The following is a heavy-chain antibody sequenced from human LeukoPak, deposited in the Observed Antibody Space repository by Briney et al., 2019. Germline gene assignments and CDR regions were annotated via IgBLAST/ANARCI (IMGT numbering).Heavy chain of an antibody. CDR3: ARGRITGSGYYYYYYGMDV. CDR2: INHSGST. Sequence: SETLSLTCAVYGGPFSGYSWSWIRQPPGKGLEGIGEINHSGSTNYNPSLKSRVTISVDTSKNQFSLKLSSVTAADTAVYYCARGRITGSGYYYYYYGMDVWGKGTTVTVSS. V-gene: IGHV4-34*01. D-gene: IGHD1-20*01. J-gene: IGHJ6*04. CDR1: GGPFSGYS.